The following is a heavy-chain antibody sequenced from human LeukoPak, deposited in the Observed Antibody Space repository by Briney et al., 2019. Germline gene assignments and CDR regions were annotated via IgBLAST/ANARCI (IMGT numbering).Heavy chain of an antibody. V-gene: IGHV3-48*01. J-gene: IGHJ5*02. D-gene: IGHD6-13*01. CDR1: GFTFSSYS. CDR3: ARDRYSSSGYNRHNWFDP. Sequence: GGSLRLSCAASGFTFSSYSMNWVRQAPGKGLEWVSYISSSSSTIYYADSVKGRFTISRDNAKNSLYLQMNSLRAEDTAVYYCARDRYSSSGYNRHNWFDPWGQGTLVTVCS. CDR2: ISSSSSTI.